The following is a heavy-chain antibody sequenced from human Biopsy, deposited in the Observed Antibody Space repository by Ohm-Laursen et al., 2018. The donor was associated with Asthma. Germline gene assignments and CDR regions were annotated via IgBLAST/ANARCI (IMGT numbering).Heavy chain of an antibody. D-gene: IGHD6-19*01. CDR3: TRCQVGYSSGWSLLLKKIYYSGMDV. Sequence: GSSVKASCKAPGGTFSNFAISWVRQAPGQGLEWLGGIITVFGTTNYAQKSQGRVTITADESTSTAYMEVTSLRSEDTAIYYCTRCQVGYSSGWSLLLKKIYYSGMDVWGQGTAVTVSS. CDR2: IITVFGTT. CDR1: GGTFSNFA. J-gene: IGHJ6*02. V-gene: IGHV1-69*01.